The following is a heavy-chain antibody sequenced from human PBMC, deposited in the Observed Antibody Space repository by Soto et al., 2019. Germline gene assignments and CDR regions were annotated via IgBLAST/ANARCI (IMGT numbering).Heavy chain of an antibody. CDR3: ARVHRIAAAADFFFAP. J-gene: IGHJ5*02. D-gene: IGHD6-13*01. CDR1: GFTFSAYS. CDR2: ISSRTNTI. Sequence: EVQLVESGGGLVQPGGSLRLSCAASGFTFSAYSMNWVRQAPGKGLEWVSYISSRTNTIYYADSVQGRFTISRDDAKNSLYLQMDTLRAEDTSVYYCARVHRIAAAADFFFAPWGQGPL. V-gene: IGHV3-48*01.